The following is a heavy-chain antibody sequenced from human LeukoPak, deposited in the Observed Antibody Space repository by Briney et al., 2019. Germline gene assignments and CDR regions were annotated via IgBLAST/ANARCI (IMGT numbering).Heavy chain of an antibody. CDR2: ISYDGSSK. CDR1: GFTFSSYA. J-gene: IGHJ5*02. V-gene: IGHV3-30-3*01. D-gene: IGHD3-10*01. CDR3: ARNPAAWFGELSSWFDP. Sequence: PGGSLRLSCAASGFTFSSYAMHWVRQAPGKGLEWVAVISYDGSSKNYADSVKGRFTISRDNSENTLYLQMSSLKTDDSVVYYCARNPAAWFGELSSWFDPWGQGTLVTVSS.